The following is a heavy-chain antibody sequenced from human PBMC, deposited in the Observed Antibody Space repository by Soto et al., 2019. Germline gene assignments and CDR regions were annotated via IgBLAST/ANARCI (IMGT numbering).Heavy chain of an antibody. CDR2: TYYRSKWYN. D-gene: IGHD6-19*01. V-gene: IGHV6-1*01. Sequence: PSPTLSLPCAISGDSVSSNSAAWNWIRQSPSRGLEWLGRTYYRSKWYNDYAVSVKSRITINPATSKNQFSLKLSSVTAADTAVYYCVRDPHGSSGWGSDVWGQGTTVTVSS. CDR3: VRDPHGSSGWGSDV. J-gene: IGHJ6*02. CDR1: GDSVSSNSAA.